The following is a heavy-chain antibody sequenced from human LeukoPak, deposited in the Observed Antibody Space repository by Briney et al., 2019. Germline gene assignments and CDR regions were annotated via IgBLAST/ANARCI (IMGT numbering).Heavy chain of an antibody. CDR1: GDSISNSRYY. J-gene: IGHJ4*02. Sequence: PSGTLSLTCTVSGDSISNSRYYWGWIRQPPGQGLEWIGNIYYGGTTYYNSSLESRVTISVDTSKNQFSLRLSSVTAADTAMYYCAKAHDFDNNGPHWGQGTLVTVSS. D-gene: IGHD3-22*01. CDR2: IYYGGTT. V-gene: IGHV4-39*01. CDR3: AKAHDFDNNGPH.